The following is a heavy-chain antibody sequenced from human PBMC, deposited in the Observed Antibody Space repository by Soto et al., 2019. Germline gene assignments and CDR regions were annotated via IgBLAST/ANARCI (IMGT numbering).Heavy chain of an antibody. V-gene: IGHV3-33*01. CDR1: GFTVSNYG. Sequence: QVQLVESGGGVVQPGQSLRLSCAASGFTVSNYGMHWVRQAPGKGLEWVAVIWKDGNNKYYRDSVKGRFTISRDNSKNTLERQMSSLRGEDTAVYYCARGEAWTDEDFDIWGQGTMVTVSS. CDR2: IWKDGNNK. J-gene: IGHJ3*02. CDR3: ARGEAWTDEDFDI. D-gene: IGHD5-12*01.